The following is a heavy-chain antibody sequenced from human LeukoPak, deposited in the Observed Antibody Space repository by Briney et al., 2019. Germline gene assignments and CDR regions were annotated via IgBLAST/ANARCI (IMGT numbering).Heavy chain of an antibody. V-gene: IGHV4-34*01. Sequence: KPSETLSLTCAVYGGSFSGYYWSWIRQPPGKGLEWIGEINHSGSTNYNPSLKSRVTISVDTSKNQFSLKLSSVTAADTAVYYCARFGFSRTRSGSYYTDYWGQGTLVTVSS. J-gene: IGHJ4*02. CDR1: GGSFSGYY. CDR3: ARFGFSRTRSGSYYTDY. CDR2: INHSGST. D-gene: IGHD3-10*01.